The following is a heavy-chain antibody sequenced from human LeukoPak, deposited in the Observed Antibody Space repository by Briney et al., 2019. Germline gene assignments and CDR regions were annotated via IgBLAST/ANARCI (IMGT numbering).Heavy chain of an antibody. CDR3: ARDGVLRYFDWLPPLGLFDY. Sequence: SETLSLTCAVYSGSFSGYYWSWIRQPPGKGLEWIGEINHSGSTNYNPSLKSRVTISVDTSKNQFSLKLSSVTAADTAVYYCARDGVLRYFDWLPPLGLFDYWGQGTLVTVSS. V-gene: IGHV4-34*01. CDR2: INHSGST. D-gene: IGHD3-9*01. J-gene: IGHJ4*02. CDR1: SGSFSGYY.